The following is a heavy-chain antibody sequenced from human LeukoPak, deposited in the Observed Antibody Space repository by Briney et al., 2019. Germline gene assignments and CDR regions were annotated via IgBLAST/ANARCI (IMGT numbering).Heavy chain of an antibody. CDR3: ARVGGRGSIGGDC. D-gene: IGHD3-10*01. CDR1: GFTFSTYW. J-gene: IGHJ4*02. CDR2: IKSDGSAT. V-gene: IGHV3-74*03. Sequence: PGGSLRLSCAASGFTFSTYWMHWVRQAPGKGLVWVSRIKSDGSATTYADFVKGRFTVSRDNAKNTLYLQMSSMRAEDTVMYFCARVGGRGSIGGDCWGQGTLVTVSS.